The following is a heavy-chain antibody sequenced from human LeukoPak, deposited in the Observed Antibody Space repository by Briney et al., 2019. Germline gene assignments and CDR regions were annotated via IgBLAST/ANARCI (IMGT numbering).Heavy chain of an antibody. CDR3: TRAVDGDY. V-gene: IGHV3-49*04. J-gene: IGHJ4*02. D-gene: IGHD6-19*01. CDR2: IRSKAYGGTT. CDR1: GFTFSSYS. Sequence: GGSLRLSCAASGFTFSSYSMSWVRQAPGKGLEWVGFIRSKAYGGTTEYVASVKGRFTISRDDSKSIAYLQMNSLKTEDTAVYYCTRAVDGDYWGQGTLVTVSS.